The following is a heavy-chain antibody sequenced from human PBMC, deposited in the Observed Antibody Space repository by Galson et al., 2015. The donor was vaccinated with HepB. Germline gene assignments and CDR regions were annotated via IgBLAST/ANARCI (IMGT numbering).Heavy chain of an antibody. D-gene: IGHD2-2*01. CDR1: GFTFSSYW. CDR2: IKQDGSEK. V-gene: IGHV3-7*01. J-gene: IGHJ6*02. CDR3: ARDPLASRMPPIDYYFYHRMDV. Sequence: LRLSCAASGFTFSSYWMSWVRQAPGKGLEWVANIKQDGSEKYYVDSVKGRFTISRDNAKNSLYLQMNSLRAEDTAVYYCARDPLASRMPPIDYYFYHRMDVWGPRTTVTVSS.